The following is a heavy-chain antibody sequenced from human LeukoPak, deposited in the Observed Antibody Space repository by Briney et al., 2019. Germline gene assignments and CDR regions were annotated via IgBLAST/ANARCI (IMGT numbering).Heavy chain of an antibody. CDR3: AKGTSSGWYYFDY. J-gene: IGHJ4*02. D-gene: IGHD6-19*01. CDR2: IYHSGDT. CDR1: GYSITSGYY. V-gene: IGHV4-38-2*02. Sequence: SETLSLTCIVSGYSITSGYYWGWIRQPPGKGLEWIGSIYHSGDTYYNPSLKSRVTISVDTSKNQFSLKLDSVTAADTAVYYRAKGTSSGWYYFDYWGQGTLVTVSS.